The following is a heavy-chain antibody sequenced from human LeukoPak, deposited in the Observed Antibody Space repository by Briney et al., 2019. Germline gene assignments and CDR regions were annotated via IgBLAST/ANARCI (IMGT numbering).Heavy chain of an antibody. CDR3: ARRMGRRFGERYYYYHYMDV. V-gene: IGHV4-59*12. CDR2: VYYSGTT. Sequence: SETLSLTCTVSGGSISSYYWSWIRQPPGKGLEWIGYVYYSGTTNYNSSLKSRVTISVDTSKNQFSLKLSSVTAADTAVYYCARRMGRRFGERYYYYHYMDVWGKGTTVTISS. J-gene: IGHJ6*03. D-gene: IGHD3-10*01. CDR1: GGSISSYY.